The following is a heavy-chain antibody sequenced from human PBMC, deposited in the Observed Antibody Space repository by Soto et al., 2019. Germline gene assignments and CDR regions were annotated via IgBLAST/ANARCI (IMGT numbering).Heavy chain of an antibody. CDR3: AKGRFDVVSISPFDH. CDR1: GFTFSSFG. V-gene: IGHV3-30*18. CDR2: ISYDGSEE. D-gene: IGHD3-3*02. J-gene: IGHJ4*01. Sequence: PGGSLRLSCAASGFTFSSFGMHWVRQAPGKGLEWVAVISYDGSEEYYADSVKGRATVSRDNSKNTVYLQMNRLRGDDSAIYYCAKGRFDVVSISPFDHWGQGTLVTVSS.